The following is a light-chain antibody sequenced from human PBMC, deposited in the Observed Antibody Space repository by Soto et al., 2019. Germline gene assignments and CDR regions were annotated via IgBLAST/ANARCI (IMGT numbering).Light chain of an antibody. CDR1: QSISSS. CDR2: ATY. V-gene: IGKV1-39*01. CDR3: QQSYTTPLFT. J-gene: IGKJ3*01. Sequence: DIQMTQSPSSLSASVGDRVTITCRASQSISSSLNWYQQKPWKAPKLLIYATYSLQSGVPSRFSGSGSGTDFTLTISGLQPEDFANYYCQQSYTTPLFTFGPGTKVDIK.